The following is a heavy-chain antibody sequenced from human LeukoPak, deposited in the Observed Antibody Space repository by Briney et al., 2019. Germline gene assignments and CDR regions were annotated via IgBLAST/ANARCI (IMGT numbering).Heavy chain of an antibody. Sequence: GESLKISCKGSGYTFTSYWIGWVRQMPGKGLEWMGIIYPGDSDTRYSPSFQGQVTISADKSISTAYLQWSSLKASDTATYYCARLMEAGYYDSGGYKPGDYWGQGTLVTVSS. CDR2: IYPGDSDT. J-gene: IGHJ4*02. D-gene: IGHD3-22*01. CDR3: ARLMEAGYYDSGGYKPGDY. CDR1: GYTFTSYW. V-gene: IGHV5-51*01.